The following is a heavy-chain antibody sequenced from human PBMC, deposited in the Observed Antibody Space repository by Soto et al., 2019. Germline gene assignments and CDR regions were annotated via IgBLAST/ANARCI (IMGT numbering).Heavy chain of an antibody. D-gene: IGHD3-22*01. CDR1: GFTFSSYS. CDR2: ISSSSSYI. Sequence: PGGSLRLSCAASGFTFSSYSMNWVRQAPGKGLEWVSSISSSSSYIYYADSVKGRFTISRDNAKNSLYLQMNSLRAEDTAVYYCARNPSSYYYDSSGYYQYYFEYWGQGTLVTVSS. CDR3: ARNPSSYYYDSSGYYQYYFEY. V-gene: IGHV3-21*01. J-gene: IGHJ4*02.